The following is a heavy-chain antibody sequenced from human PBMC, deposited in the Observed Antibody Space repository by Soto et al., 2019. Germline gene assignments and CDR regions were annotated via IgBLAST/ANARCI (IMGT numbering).Heavy chain of an antibody. D-gene: IGHD3-10*01. Sequence: ASVKVSCKASGYTLTTYFMHWVRQAPGQGLEWMGSINPNDETAWYAQRFQGRVTMTRDTSTSTVYMELSSLRSEDTAVYYCARTMEYYYAMDVWGQGTTVTVS. CDR2: INPNDETA. CDR1: GYTLTTYF. J-gene: IGHJ6*02. V-gene: IGHV1-46*01. CDR3: ARTMEYYYAMDV.